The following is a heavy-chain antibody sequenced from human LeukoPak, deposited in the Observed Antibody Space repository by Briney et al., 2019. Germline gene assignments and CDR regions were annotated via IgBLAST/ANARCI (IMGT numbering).Heavy chain of an antibody. J-gene: IGHJ6*02. D-gene: IGHD3-10*01. Sequence: GGSLRLSCATSGFTFSSYAMHWVRQSPGKGLEWLAVISGFGIYKYYADSVKGRFTISRDNSKNTVYLEINSLRPEDTAVYYCAKDFFSMVRGVPDPYYYYYGMDVWGQGTTVTVSS. V-gene: IGHV3-30-3*01. CDR2: ISGFGIYK. CDR1: GFTFSSYA. CDR3: AKDFFSMVRGVPDPYYYYYGMDV.